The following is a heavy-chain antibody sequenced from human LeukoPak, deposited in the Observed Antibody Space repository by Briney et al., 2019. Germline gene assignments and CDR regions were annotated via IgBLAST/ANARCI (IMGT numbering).Heavy chain of an antibody. J-gene: IGHJ4*02. V-gene: IGHV3-23*01. D-gene: IGHD6-13*01. CDR2: ISGNGGTT. CDR1: GFTFSSYT. Sequence: PAGSLRLSCAASGFTFSSYTMTWVRQAPGKGLEWVSVISGNGGTTSYADSVRGRFTISRDNSKNTLYLQMNSLRVEDTAVYYCAKGRTGYIPDSWGQGTLV. CDR3: AKGRTGYIPDS.